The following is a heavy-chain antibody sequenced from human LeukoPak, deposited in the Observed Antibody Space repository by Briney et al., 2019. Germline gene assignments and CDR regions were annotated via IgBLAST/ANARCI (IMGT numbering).Heavy chain of an antibody. CDR3: VKFFGYGDYVGY. Sequence: GGSLRLSCAASGFTFSSYAMSWVRQAPGKGLEWVSAISGSGGSTYYADSVKGRFTISRDNSKNTLYLQMNSLRAEDTAVYYCVKFFGYGDYVGYWGQGPWSPSPQ. D-gene: IGHD4-17*01. CDR2: ISGSGGST. V-gene: IGHV3-23*01. J-gene: IGHJ4*02. CDR1: GFTFSSYA.